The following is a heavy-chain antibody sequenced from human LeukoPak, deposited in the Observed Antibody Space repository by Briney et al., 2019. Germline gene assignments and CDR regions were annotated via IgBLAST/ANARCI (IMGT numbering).Heavy chain of an antibody. CDR2: ISGSGGST. V-gene: IGHV3-23*01. CDR1: GFTVSSHY. CDR3: AKSAYRYYFDY. D-gene: IGHD4-11*01. Sequence: AGGSLRLSCAASGFTVSSHYMSWVRQAPGKGLEWVSAISGSGGSTYYADSVKGRFTISRDNSKNTLYLQMNSLRAEDTAVYYCAKSAYRYYFDYWGQGTLVTVSS. J-gene: IGHJ4*02.